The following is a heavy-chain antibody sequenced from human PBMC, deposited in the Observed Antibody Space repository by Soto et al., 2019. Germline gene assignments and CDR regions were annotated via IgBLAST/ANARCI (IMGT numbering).Heavy chain of an antibody. CDR3: AREGRYCSSTSCPEGMDV. D-gene: IGHD2-2*01. CDR2: IGTAGDT. Sequence: GGSLRLSCAASGFTFSSYDMHWVRQATGKGLEWVSAIGTAGDTYYPGSVKGRFTISRENAKNSLYLQMNSLRAEDTAVYYCAREGRYCSSTSCPEGMDVWGQGTTVTVSS. V-gene: IGHV3-13*01. J-gene: IGHJ6*02. CDR1: GFTFSSYD.